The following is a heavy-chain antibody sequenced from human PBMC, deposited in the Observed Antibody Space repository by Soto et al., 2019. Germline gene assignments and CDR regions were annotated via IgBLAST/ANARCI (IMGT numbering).Heavy chain of an antibody. D-gene: IGHD1-1*01. CDR2: ISSSSSYI. V-gene: IGHV3-21*01. CDR3: AGDFEPRPSPSYSAY. Sequence: LRDPSGAAGVTIIDYGRSRVIQNTGKGLEWVSCISSSSSYIYYADSVKGRFTISRDNAKNSLYLQMNSLRAEDTAVYYCAGDFEPRPSPSYSAYWGQGSFVTVTS. CDR1: GVTIIDYG. J-gene: IGHJ4*02.